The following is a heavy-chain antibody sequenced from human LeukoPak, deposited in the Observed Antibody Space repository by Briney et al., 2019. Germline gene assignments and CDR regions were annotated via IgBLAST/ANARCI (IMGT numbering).Heavy chain of an antibody. D-gene: IGHD3-10*01. V-gene: IGHV4-34*01. CDR2: INHSGST. J-gene: IGHJ4*02. Sequence: SVTLSLTCAVYGGSFSGYYWSWIRQPPGKGLEWIGEINHSGSTNYNPSLKSRVTISVDTSKNQFSLKLSSVTAADTAVYYCARGGGYYYGSGSNDYWGQGTLVTVSS. CDR1: GGSFSGYY. CDR3: ARGGGYYYGSGSNDY.